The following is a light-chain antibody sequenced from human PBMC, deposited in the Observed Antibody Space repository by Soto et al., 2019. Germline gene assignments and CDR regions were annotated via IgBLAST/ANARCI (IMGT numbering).Light chain of an antibody. V-gene: IGLV2-14*01. CDR3: SSYAGSYTWV. CDR1: SSDVGGYNS. J-gene: IGLJ3*02. Sequence: QSALTQPASVSGSPGQSITISCTGTSSDVGGYNSVSWYQQHPGKVPKVMIYEVSNRPSGVSNRFSGSKSGNTASLTISGLQAEDEADYYCSSYAGSYTWVFGGGTKLTVL. CDR2: EVS.